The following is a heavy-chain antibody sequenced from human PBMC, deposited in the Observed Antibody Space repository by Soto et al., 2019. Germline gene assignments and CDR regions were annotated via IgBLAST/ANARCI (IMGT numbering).Heavy chain of an antibody. CDR2: IYWDDDK. J-gene: IGHJ6*02. CDR3: AHRVSPPALEGPFYPYSYCYGLDV. CDR1: GFSLSTAGVG. D-gene: IGHD1-1*01. V-gene: IGHV2-5*02. Sequence: QITLKESGPTLVKPTQTLTLTCTFSGFSLSTAGVGVGWIRQPPGKALEWLALIYWDDDKRYSPSLKSRLTNSRPTPRSRLLLIMDTMNPLVVATYYYAHRVSPPALEGPFYPYSYCYGLDVWGQGTTVTVSS.